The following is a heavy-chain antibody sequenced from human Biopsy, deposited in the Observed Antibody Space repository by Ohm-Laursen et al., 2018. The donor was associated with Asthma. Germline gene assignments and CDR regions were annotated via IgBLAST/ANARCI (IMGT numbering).Heavy chain of an antibody. CDR1: GYTFNSAG. D-gene: IGHD3-10*01. CDR2: ISVYNGNT. V-gene: IGHV1-18*01. CDR3: ARAVDYSHYYGIDV. Sequence: ASVKVSCKTSGYTFNSAGITWARQAPGQGLEWMGWISVYNGNTKVAQKLQDRVTMITDTSTSTAYMELMRLRSDDTAVYFCARAVDYSHYYGIDVWGQGTTVTVS. J-gene: IGHJ6*02.